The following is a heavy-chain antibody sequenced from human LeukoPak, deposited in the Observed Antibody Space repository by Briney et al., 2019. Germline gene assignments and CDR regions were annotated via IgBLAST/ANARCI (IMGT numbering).Heavy chain of an antibody. CDR2: IGHNGTT. CDR3: ARPSGGTPFKRFDY. Sequence: PSETLSVTCAVYGGSFSDYNWTWIRQPPGKGLEWIGEIGHNGTTNYNPSLKGRVTISLDTSKNQFSLKLTSVTAADTAVYYCARPSGGTPFKRFDYWGEGTLVTVSP. CDR1: GGSFSDYN. V-gene: IGHV4-34*01. J-gene: IGHJ4*02. D-gene: IGHD1-14*01.